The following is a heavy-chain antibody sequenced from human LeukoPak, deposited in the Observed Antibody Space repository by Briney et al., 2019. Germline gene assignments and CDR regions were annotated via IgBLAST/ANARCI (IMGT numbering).Heavy chain of an antibody. Sequence: PSETLSLTCAVYGGSFSGYYWSWIRQPPGKGLEWIGEINHSGSTNYNPSLKSRVTISVDTSKNQFSLKLSSVTAADTAVYYCATVSTYYYYYMDVWGKGTTVTVSS. V-gene: IGHV4-34*01. CDR3: ATVSTYYYYYMDV. J-gene: IGHJ6*03. D-gene: IGHD5/OR15-5a*01. CDR1: GGSFSGYY. CDR2: INHSGST.